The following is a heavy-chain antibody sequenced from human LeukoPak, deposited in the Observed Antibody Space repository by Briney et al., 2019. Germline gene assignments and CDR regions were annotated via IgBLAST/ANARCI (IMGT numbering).Heavy chain of an antibody. CDR2: ISYDRSLK. V-gene: IGHV3-30*04. CDR3: ARDPTAVANLPQYYLDY. D-gene: IGHD4-23*01. J-gene: IGHJ4*02. Sequence: GGSLRLSCAASGFTFSSYAMHWVRQAPGKGLEWVAVISYDRSLKYYADSVRGRFTISSDNSKNTLYPQMNSLRVEDTAVYYCARDPTAVANLPQYYLDYWGQGILVTVSS. CDR1: GFTFSSYA.